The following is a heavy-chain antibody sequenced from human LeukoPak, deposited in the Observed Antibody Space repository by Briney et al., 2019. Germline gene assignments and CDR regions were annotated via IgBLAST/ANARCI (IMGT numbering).Heavy chain of an antibody. J-gene: IGHJ5*02. CDR2: IRSKAYGGTT. CDR3: TRKDDYSNWFDP. Sequence: GGSLRLSCTASGFTFGDYAMSWVRQAPGKGLEWVGFIRSKAYGGTTEYAASVKGRFTISRDDSKSIAYLQMNSLKTEDTAVYYCTRKDDYSNWFDPWGQGTLVTVSS. D-gene: IGHD4-11*01. CDR1: GFTFGDYA. V-gene: IGHV3-49*04.